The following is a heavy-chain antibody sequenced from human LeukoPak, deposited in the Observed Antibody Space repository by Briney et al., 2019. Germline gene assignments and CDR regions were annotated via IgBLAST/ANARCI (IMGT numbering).Heavy chain of an antibody. Sequence: PGGSLRLSCAASGFTFTSDAMGWVRLAPGKGMGWVLVISGSGGSTYYSDSVKGRFTISRDNSKNTLYLQMNSLRAEDTAVYYCAKDGRVVGATPLDYWGEGTLVTVSS. J-gene: IGHJ4*02. CDR2: ISGSGGST. CDR3: AKDGRVVGATPLDY. CDR1: GFTFTSDA. D-gene: IGHD2-15*01. V-gene: IGHV3-23*01.